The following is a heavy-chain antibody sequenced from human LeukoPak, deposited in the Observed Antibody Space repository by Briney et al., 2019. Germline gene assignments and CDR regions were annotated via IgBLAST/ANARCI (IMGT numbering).Heavy chain of an antibody. J-gene: IGHJ6*03. V-gene: IGHV1-69*13. CDR3: ARGSKRGIAAAGTRDYYYYMDV. Sequence: ASVRVSCKASGGTFSSYAISWVRQAPGQGLEWMGGIIPIFGTANYAQKFQGRVTITADESMSTASMELSSLRSEDTAVYYCARGSKRGIAAAGTRDYYYYMDVWGKGTTVTVSS. CDR1: GGTFSSYA. CDR2: IIPIFGTA. D-gene: IGHD6-13*01.